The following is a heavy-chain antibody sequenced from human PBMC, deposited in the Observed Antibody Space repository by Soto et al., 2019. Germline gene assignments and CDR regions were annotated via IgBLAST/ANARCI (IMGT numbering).Heavy chain of an antibody. CDR2: LIPLFNVA. V-gene: IGHV1-69*01. CDR1: GGTFSKFA. Sequence: QVQMVQSGPEVQKPGSSVKVSCEASGGTFSKFAVNWVRQAHGQGLERVGGLIPLFNVAKYAQKFEGRVTIVEDDATSTAYMELGSVRSEDTAVYDCTASVRVVLGYDYNDTEDLDICGQGTMVTVSS. D-gene: IGHD4-4*01. CDR3: TASVRVVLGYDYNDTEDLDI. J-gene: IGHJ3*02.